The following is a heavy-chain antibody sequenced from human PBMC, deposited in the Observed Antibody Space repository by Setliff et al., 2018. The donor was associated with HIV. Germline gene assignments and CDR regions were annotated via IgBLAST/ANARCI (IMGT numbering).Heavy chain of an antibody. V-gene: IGHV4-59*01. Sequence: PSETLSLTCTVSGVSISNYYWSWIRQPPGKGLEWIGYIYYSGSTNYNPSLKSRVTISVDTSKNQFSLNVRSVTAADTAVYFCAKSSPSIGYISDHWGQGTLVTVSS. CDR2: IYYSGST. J-gene: IGHJ4*02. CDR1: GVSISNYY. CDR3: AKSSPSIGYISDH. D-gene: IGHD5-12*01.